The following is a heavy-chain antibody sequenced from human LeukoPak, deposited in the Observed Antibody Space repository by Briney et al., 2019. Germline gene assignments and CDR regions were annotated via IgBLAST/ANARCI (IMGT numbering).Heavy chain of an antibody. J-gene: IGHJ4*02. CDR1: GFTLTTYW. CDR2: INPDGSYT. CDR3: SRDTFGGDDF. V-gene: IGHV3-74*01. D-gene: IGHD3-16*01. Sequence: PGGSLRLSCAASGFTLTTYWMHWVRHAPGKGLVWVSRINPDGSYTSYADSVEGRFTISRDNAKNTLFLQMNSLRAEDTAVYYCSRDTFGGDDFWGRGTLVTVSS.